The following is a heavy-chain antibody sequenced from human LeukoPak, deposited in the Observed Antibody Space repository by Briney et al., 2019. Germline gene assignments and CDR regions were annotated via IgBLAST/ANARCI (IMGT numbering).Heavy chain of an antibody. J-gene: IGHJ5*02. CDR3: ARGHHTVTTFAFDP. CDR2: INHSGSP. Sequence: SGALSPPLGGYWGSLSGYYCNWFRPPPGPGPEGIGEINHSGSPNYNPSLKSRVTISVDTSKNQFSLKLSSVTAADTAVYYCARGHHTVTTFAFDPWGQGTLVTVSS. CDR1: WGSLSGYY. V-gene: IGHV4-34*01. D-gene: IGHD4-17*01.